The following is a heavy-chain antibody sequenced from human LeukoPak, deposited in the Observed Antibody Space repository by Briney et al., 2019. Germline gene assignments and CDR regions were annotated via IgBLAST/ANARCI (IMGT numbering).Heavy chain of an antibody. CDR3: ARVSVHPRLGDQGKGYYYYYYMDV. CDR1: GFTFSSYS. Sequence: GGSLRLSCAASGFTFSSYSMNWVRQAPGKGLECFSYISSSSSIIDYADSVKGRFTISRDNAKNSLYLQMNSLRAEDTAVYYCARVSVHPRLGDQGKGYYYYYYMDVWGKGTTVTVSS. CDR2: ISSSSSII. D-gene: IGHD3-16*01. V-gene: IGHV3-48*01. J-gene: IGHJ6*03.